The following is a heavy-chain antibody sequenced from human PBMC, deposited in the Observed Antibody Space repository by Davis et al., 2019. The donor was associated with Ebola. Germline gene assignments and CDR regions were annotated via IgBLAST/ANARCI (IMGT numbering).Heavy chain of an antibody. V-gene: IGHV3-23*01. CDR1: GFTFRSFA. CDR3: ARDRGYTYGPDAIDI. Sequence: GESLKISCAASGFTFRSFAMSWVRQAPGKGLEWVSAITGSGGTTFYTDSVKGRFTISRDNSKNALYLQMNSLRDEDTAVYYCARDRGYTYGPDAIDIWGQGTMVTVSS. CDR2: ITGSGGTT. J-gene: IGHJ3*02. D-gene: IGHD5-18*01.